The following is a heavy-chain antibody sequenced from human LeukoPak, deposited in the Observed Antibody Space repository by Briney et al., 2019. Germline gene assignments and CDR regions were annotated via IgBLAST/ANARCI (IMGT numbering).Heavy chain of an antibody. V-gene: IGHV1-69*05. CDR3: ARAVPAAIGGFDY. D-gene: IGHD2-2*01. CDR1: GGTFSSYA. CDR2: IIPIFGTA. Sequence: SVKVSCKASGGTFSSYAISWVRQAPGQGLEWMGGIIPIFGTANYAQKFQGRVTITTDESTSTAYMELSSLRSEDTAVYYCARAVPAAIGGFDYWGQGTLVTVSS. J-gene: IGHJ4*02.